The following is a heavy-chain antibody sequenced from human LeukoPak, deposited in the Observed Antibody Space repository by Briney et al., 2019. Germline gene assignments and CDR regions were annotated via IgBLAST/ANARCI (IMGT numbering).Heavy chain of an antibody. J-gene: IGHJ6*02. V-gene: IGHV1-18*01. CDR2: ISAYNGNT. CDR1: GYTFTSYG. Sequence: ASVKVSCKASGYTFTSYGISWVRQAPGQGLEWMGWISAYNGNTNYAQKLQGRVTMTTDTSTSTAYMEPRSLRSDDTAVYYCARDGDGLRYFDWLLSPYYYYGMDVWGQGTTVTVSS. D-gene: IGHD3-9*01. CDR3: ARDGDGLRYFDWLLSPYYYYGMDV.